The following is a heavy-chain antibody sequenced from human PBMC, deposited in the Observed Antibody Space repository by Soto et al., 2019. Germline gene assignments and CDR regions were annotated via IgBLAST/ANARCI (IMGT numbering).Heavy chain of an antibody. J-gene: IGHJ6*02. CDR1: GYTFTSYY. V-gene: IGHV1-46*01. Sequence: ASVKVSSSASGYTFTSYYMHWVRQAPGQGPEWMGIINHSGGSTSYAQKFQGRVTMTRDTSTSTVYMELSSLRSEDTAVYYCARAEGWISPCYYYRMDFWGQGTKVTVPS. D-gene: IGHD5-12*01. CDR2: INHSGGST. CDR3: ARAEGWISPCYYYRMDF.